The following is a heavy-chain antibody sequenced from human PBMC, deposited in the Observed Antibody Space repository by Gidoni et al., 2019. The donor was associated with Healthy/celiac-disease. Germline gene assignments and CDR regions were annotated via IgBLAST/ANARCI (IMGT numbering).Heavy chain of an antibody. CDR3: ARVGGAYDSSGYYDY. J-gene: IGHJ4*02. CDR2: SNLSGGST. D-gene: IGHD3-22*01. Sequence: QVQLVQSGAEVKKPGASVKVSCKASGYTFTSYYMHWVRQAPGQGLEWMGISNLSGGSTSYAQKFQGRVTMTRDTSTSTVYMELSSLRSEDTAVYYCARVGGAYDSSGYYDYWGQGTLVTVSS. CDR1: GYTFTSYY. V-gene: IGHV1-46*01.